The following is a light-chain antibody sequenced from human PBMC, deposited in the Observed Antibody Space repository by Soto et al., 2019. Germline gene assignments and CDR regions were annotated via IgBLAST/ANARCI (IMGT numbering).Light chain of an antibody. CDR3: QQSGNSPLT. V-gene: IGKV3-20*01. CDR1: QSVMSNY. J-gene: IGKJ5*01. Sequence: EVVFTQSPGSLSLSPGERATLSCRASQSVMSNYLSWYQQKPGQPPRLLIYGASSRATGIPDRFSGSGSGTDFTLTISRLEPEDFAVYFCQQSGNSPLTFGQGTRLEIK. CDR2: GAS.